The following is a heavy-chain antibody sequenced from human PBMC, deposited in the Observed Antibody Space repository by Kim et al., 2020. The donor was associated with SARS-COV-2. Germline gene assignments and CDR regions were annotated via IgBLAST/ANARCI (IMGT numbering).Heavy chain of an antibody. J-gene: IGHJ6*02. CDR3: ARDGWYSSSLGLKTGGMDV. CDR1: GGTFSSYA. V-gene: IGHV1-69*13. Sequence: SVKVSCKASGGTFSSYAISWVRQAPGQGLEWMGGIIPIFGTTNYAQKFQGRVTITADESTSTAYMELRSLRSEDTAVYYCARDGWYSSSLGLKTGGMDVWGQGTTLTVSS. CDR2: IIPIFGTT. D-gene: IGHD6-6*01.